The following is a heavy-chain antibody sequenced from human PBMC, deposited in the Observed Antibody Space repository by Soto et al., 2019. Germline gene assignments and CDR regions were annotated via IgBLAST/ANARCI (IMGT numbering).Heavy chain of an antibody. D-gene: IGHD6-19*01. CDR2: ISGSGGST. CDR1: GFTFSSYA. Sequence: EVQLLESGGGLVQPGGSLRLSCAASGFTFSSYAMSWVRQAPGKGLEWVSAISGSGGSTYYADSVKGRFTISRDNSKNTLYLQMNSLRAEDTAVYYCAKDDGIGLVQRYYFDYWGQGTLVTVSS. CDR3: AKDDGIGLVQRYYFDY. V-gene: IGHV3-23*01. J-gene: IGHJ4*02.